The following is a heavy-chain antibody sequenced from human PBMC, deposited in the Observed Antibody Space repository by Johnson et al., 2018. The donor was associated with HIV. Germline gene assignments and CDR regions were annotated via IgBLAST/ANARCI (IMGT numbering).Heavy chain of an antibody. CDR2: IYGGGHT. V-gene: IGHV3-66*01. J-gene: IGHJ3*02. CDR3: ARVISDYEWAFDI. CDR1: GFTFDDYG. D-gene: IGHD4-17*01. Sequence: VQLVESGGGVVRPGGSLRLSCAASGFTFDDYGMTWVRQTPGKGLDWVSVIYGGGHTYYADSVKGRFTISRDNSQNTLYLQMNSLRAEDTAVYYCARVISDYEWAFDIWGQGTMVTVSS.